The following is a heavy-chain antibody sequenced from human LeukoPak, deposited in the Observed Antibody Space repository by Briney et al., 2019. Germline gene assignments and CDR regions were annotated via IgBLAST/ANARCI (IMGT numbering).Heavy chain of an antibody. CDR2: INHSGST. V-gene: IGHV4-34*01. Sequence: SETLSLTCAVYGGSFSGYYWSWIRQPPGKGLEWIGEINHSGSTNYNPSLKSRVTISVDTSKNQFSLKLSSVTAADTAVYYCARRGTLNYYDSSGYTTHPFDYWGQGTLVTVSS. J-gene: IGHJ4*02. CDR1: GGSFSGYY. D-gene: IGHD3-22*01. CDR3: ARRGTLNYYDSSGYTTHPFDY.